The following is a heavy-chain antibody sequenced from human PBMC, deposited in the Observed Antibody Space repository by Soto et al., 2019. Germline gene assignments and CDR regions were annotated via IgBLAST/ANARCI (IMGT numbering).Heavy chain of an antibody. CDR2: IYYSGST. Sequence: QLQLQESGPGLVKPSETLSLTCTVSGGSISSSSYYWGWIRQPPGKGLEWIGSIYYSGSTYYNPSLKSRVTISVDTSKNQFSLKLSSVTAADTAVYYCARLRGYCTNGVCHMSAFDIWGQGTMVTVSS. V-gene: IGHV4-39*01. D-gene: IGHD2-8*01. CDR3: ARLRGYCTNGVCHMSAFDI. CDR1: GGSISSSSYY. J-gene: IGHJ3*02.